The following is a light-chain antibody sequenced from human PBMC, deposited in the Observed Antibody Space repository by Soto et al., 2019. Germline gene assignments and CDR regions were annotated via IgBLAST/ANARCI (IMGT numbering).Light chain of an antibody. CDR2: KDS. V-gene: IGLV1-51*02. Sequence: QSVVTQPPSASGAPGQWVTISCSGSRSNIGSHYISWYQHLPGTAPKLLIYKDSQRPSGIPDRFSGSKSGTSATLGITGFQTGDEADYYCGSWDSSLSAYVFGTGTKLTVL. CDR1: RSNIGSHY. CDR3: GSWDSSLSAYV. J-gene: IGLJ1*01.